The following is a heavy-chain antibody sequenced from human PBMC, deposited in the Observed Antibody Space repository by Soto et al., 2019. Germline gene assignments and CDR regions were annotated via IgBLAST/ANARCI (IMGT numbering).Heavy chain of an antibody. CDR1: GASVTSGDFY. CDR3: CAVLAGV. J-gene: IGHJ4*02. CDR2: IYYNETA. Sequence: QVQLQEPGPRLVSPSETLSLTCTVSGASVTSGDFYWSWIRQPPGKGLEWMGYIYYNETAYYTPSLKSRTAISVDTSKNHFTLTLTTVTGADTAIYYCCAVLAGVWGQGSLVTVSS. V-gene: IGHV4-30-4*03. D-gene: IGHD1-1*01.